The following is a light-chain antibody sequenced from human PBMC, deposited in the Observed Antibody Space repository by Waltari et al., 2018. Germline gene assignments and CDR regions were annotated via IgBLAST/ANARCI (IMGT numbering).Light chain of an antibody. Sequence: QSALTQPASVSGTPGQSIAIPCTGPTSYIGSYTFVSWYQHHPGKAPKFLLYHVNKRPSGVSDRFSGSQSGNTASLTISGLQAEDEADYYCSSYSSRSTLIFGGGTKLTVL. V-gene: IGLV2-14*03. CDR2: HVN. J-gene: IGLJ2*01. CDR3: SSYSSRSTLI. CDR1: TSYIGSYTF.